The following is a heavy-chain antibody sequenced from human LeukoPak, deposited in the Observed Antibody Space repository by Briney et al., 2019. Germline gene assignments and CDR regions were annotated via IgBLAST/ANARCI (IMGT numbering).Heavy chain of an antibody. J-gene: IGHJ3*02. CDR1: GFSFSTYA. CDR3: ARLGEWLVYDAFHI. CDR2: ITNSGDST. V-gene: IGHV3-23*01. D-gene: IGHD6-19*01. Sequence: AGGSLRLSCAASGFSFSTYAMSWVRQAPGKGLEWVSGITNSGDSTYYAASMKGRITISRDNPKNTLYLQMNSLRAEDTAVYYCARLGEWLVYDAFHIWGQGTMVTVSS.